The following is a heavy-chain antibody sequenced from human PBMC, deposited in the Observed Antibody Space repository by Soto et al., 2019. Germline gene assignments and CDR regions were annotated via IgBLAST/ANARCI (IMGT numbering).Heavy chain of an antibody. V-gene: IGHV1-69*01. CDR2: IIPIFGTA. J-gene: IGHJ5*02. CDR3: ARVSPGSSWYNWFDP. Sequence: QVQLVQSGAGVKKPGSSVKVSCKASGGTFSSYAISWVRQAPGQGLEWMGGIIPIFGTANYAQKFQGRVTITADESTSTAYMELSSLRSEDTAVYYCARVSPGSSWYNWFDPWGQGTLVTVSS. CDR1: GGTFSSYA. D-gene: IGHD6-13*01.